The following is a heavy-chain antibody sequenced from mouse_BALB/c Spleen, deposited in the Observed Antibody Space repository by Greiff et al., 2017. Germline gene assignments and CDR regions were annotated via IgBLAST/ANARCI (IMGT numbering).Heavy chain of an antibody. CDR1: GYSFTSYW. CDR2: IDPYNGGT. CDR3: ARYGPYFDY. V-gene: IGHV1S135*01. D-gene: IGHD1-1*02. Sequence: VQLQQPGAELVRPGASVKLSCKASGYSFTSYWMNWVKQRPGQGLEWIGYIDPYNGGTSYNQKFKGKATLTVDKSSSTAFMHLNSLTSEDSAVYYCARYGPYFDYWGQGTTLTVSS. J-gene: IGHJ2*01.